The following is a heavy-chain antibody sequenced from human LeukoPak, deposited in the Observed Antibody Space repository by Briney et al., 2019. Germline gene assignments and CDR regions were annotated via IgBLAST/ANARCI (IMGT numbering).Heavy chain of an antibody. CDR1: GLTVSSNY. J-gene: IGHJ3*02. CDR3: ARGVYGGYDFAFDM. Sequence: GGSLRLSCAASGLTVSSNYMSWVRQAPGKGLEWVSVIYSGGGTNYADSVKGRFTISRDNSKNTLYLQMKSLRAEDTAVYYCARGVYGGYDFAFDMWGQGTVVTVSS. V-gene: IGHV3-66*01. CDR2: IYSGGGT. D-gene: IGHD5-12*01.